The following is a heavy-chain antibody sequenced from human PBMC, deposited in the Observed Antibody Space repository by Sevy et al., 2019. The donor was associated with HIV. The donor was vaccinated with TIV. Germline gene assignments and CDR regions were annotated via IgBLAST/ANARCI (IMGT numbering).Heavy chain of an antibody. V-gene: IGHV4-39*01. CDR3: ARRDEGLYYYYGMDV. CDR1: GGSISSSSYY. Sequence: SETLSLTCTVSGGSISSSSYYWGWIRQPPGKGLEWIGSIYYSGSTYYNPSLKSRVTISVDTSKNQFSLKLSSVTAADTAVYYCARRDEGLYYYYGMDVWGQGTTVTVSS. J-gene: IGHJ6*02. CDR2: IYYSGST.